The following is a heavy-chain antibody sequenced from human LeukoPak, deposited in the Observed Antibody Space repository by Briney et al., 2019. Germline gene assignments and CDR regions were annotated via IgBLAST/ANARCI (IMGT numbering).Heavy chain of an antibody. D-gene: IGHD1-14*01. CDR2: IYSGGST. V-gene: IGHV3-66*04. CDR3: ARRSNPPGRIDH. J-gene: IGHJ4*02. Sequence: GGSLRLSCAASGFTVSRNYMSWVRQAPGKDLEWVSVIYSGGSTYYADSVKGRFTISTDTSKNTLFLQMNSLRAEDTAVYYCARRSNPPGRIDHWGQGTLVTVSS. CDR1: GFTVSRNY.